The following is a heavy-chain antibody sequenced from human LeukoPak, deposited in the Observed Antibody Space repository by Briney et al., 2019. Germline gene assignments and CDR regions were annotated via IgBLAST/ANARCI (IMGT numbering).Heavy chain of an antibody. V-gene: IGHV1-3*01. J-gene: IGHJ5*02. CDR2: INAGNGNT. CDR1: GYTFTSYA. CDR3: ARVARKYNWFDP. Sequence: ASVKVSCKASGYTFTSYAMHWVRQAPGQRLEWMGWINAGNGNTKYSQKFQGRVTITRDTSASTAYMELSSLRSEDTAVYYCARVARKYNWFDPWGQGTLVTVSP. D-gene: IGHD1-14*01.